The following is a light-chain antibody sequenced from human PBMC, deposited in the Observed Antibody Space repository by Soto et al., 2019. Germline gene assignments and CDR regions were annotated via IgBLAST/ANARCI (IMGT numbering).Light chain of an antibody. CDR1: QSVSSN. V-gene: IGKV3-15*01. J-gene: IGKJ1*01. Sequence: EIVMTQSPVTLSVSPGERVTLSCRASQSVSSNLAWYQQKPGQAPRLLIYGASTRATGIPARFSGSGSGTEFTLTISSLQSEDFAVYYCHQYGSSSWTFGQGTKVDIK. CDR2: GAS. CDR3: HQYGSSSWT.